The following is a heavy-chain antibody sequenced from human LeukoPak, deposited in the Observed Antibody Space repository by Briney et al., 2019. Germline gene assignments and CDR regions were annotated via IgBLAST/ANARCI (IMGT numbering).Heavy chain of an antibody. J-gene: IGHJ4*02. D-gene: IGHD5-12*01. CDR3: ARGDGKPIVATPHLSTTPTVHCFDY. V-gene: IGHV4-34*01. CDR1: GGSFSGYY. CDR2: INHSGST. Sequence: SETLSLTCAVYGGSFSGYYWSWIRQPPGKGLEWIGEINHSGSTNYNPSLKSRVTISVDTSKNQFSLKLSSVTAADTAVYYCARGDGKPIVATPHLSTTPTVHCFDYWGQGTLVTVSS.